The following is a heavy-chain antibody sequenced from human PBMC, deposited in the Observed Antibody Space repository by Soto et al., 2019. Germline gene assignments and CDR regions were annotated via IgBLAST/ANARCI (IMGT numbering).Heavy chain of an antibody. CDR3: ARVVWFGELLSPAFDY. V-gene: IGHV4-34*01. CDR2: INHSGST. Sequence: SETLSLTCAVYGGSFSGYYWSWIRQPPGKGLEWIGEINHSGSTNYNPSLKSRVTISVDTSKNQFSLKLSSVTAADTAVYYCARVVWFGELLSPAFDYWGQGTLVTVSS. D-gene: IGHD3-10*01. CDR1: GGSFSGYY. J-gene: IGHJ4*02.